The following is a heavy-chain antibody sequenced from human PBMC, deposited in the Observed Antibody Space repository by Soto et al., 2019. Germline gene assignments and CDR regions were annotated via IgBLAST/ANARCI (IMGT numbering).Heavy chain of an antibody. CDR3: STRAYDTNGYYRFDP. V-gene: IGHV4-34*01. CDR2: INHSGRV. J-gene: IGHJ5*01. D-gene: IGHD3-22*01. CDR1: GGSFSGHS. Sequence: ESLSLTCAVYGGSFSGHSWTWIRQSPGKGLEWIGDINHSGRVNYSPSLKSRVTISLDTSKNQFSLTLSAVTAADTAMYYCSTRAYDTNGYYRFDPWGQGTLVTVSS.